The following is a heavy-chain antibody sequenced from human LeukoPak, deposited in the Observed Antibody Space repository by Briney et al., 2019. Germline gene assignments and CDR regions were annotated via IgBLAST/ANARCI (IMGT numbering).Heavy chain of an antibody. CDR1: GYTFTAYY. J-gene: IGHJ4*02. Sequence: ASVKVSCKASGYTFTAYYMHWVRQAPGQGLEWMGWINTNTGNPTYAQGFTGRFVFSLDTSVSTAYLQISSLKAEDTAVYYCAIGIASSWFYLSYWGQGTLVTVSS. D-gene: IGHD6-13*01. CDR2: INTNTGNP. V-gene: IGHV7-4-1*02. CDR3: AIGIASSWFYLSY.